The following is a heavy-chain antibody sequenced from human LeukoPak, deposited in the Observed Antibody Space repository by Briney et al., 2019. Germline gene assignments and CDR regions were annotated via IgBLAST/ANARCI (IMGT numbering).Heavy chain of an antibody. D-gene: IGHD5-12*01. V-gene: IGHV3-23*01. Sequence: PGGSLRLSCAASGFTFSSYAMSWVRQAPGKGLEWVSAISGSGGSTYYADSVKGRSTISRDNSKNTLYLQMNSLRAEDTAVYYCAKARMKVVATTFDYWGQGTLVTVSS. CDR2: ISGSGGST. J-gene: IGHJ4*02. CDR1: GFTFSSYA. CDR3: AKARMKVVATTFDY.